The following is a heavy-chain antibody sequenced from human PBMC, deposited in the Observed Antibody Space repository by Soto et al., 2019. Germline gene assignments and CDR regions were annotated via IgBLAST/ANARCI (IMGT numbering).Heavy chain of an antibody. J-gene: IGHJ1*01. CDR3: AREKGEYYDILTGYRYFQH. CDR2: IKQDGSEK. V-gene: IGHV3-7*01. Sequence: GGSLRLSCAASGFTFSSYWMSWVRQAPGKGLEWVANIKQDGSEKYYVDSVKGRFTISRDNAKNSLYLQMNSLRAEDTAVYYCAREKGEYYDILTGYRYFQHWGQGTLVTVSS. D-gene: IGHD3-9*01. CDR1: GFTFSSYW.